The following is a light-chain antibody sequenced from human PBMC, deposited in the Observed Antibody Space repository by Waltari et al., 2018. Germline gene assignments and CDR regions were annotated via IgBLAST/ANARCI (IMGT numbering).Light chain of an antibody. V-gene: IGLV2-14*03. J-gene: IGLJ3*02. CDR3: SSYTSSTTWV. CDR2: DVS. CDR1: SRDVGRYNY. Sequence: QSALTQPASVSGSPGQSITISCTGTSRDVGRYNYVSWYQQHPGKAPKLIIYDVSNRPSGVSYRFSGSKSGNTASLTISGLQAEDEADYYCSSYTSSTTWVFGGGTKLTVL.